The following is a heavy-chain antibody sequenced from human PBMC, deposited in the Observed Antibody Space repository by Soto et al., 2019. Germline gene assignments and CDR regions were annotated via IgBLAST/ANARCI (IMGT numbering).Heavy chain of an antibody. Sequence: QVQLVESGGGVVQPGRSLRLSCAASGFTFRTYAMHWVRQAPGKGLEWVAVIAYDSSDKYYADSVKGRFTISRDNSKNTLYLQMNSLRAEDTAVYYCVRDGSGYCSGGYCYSGNYFDYWGQGTLVTVSP. D-gene: IGHD2-15*01. J-gene: IGHJ4*02. CDR3: VRDGSGYCSGGYCYSGNYFDY. CDR1: GFTFRTYA. CDR2: IAYDSSDK. V-gene: IGHV3-30*04.